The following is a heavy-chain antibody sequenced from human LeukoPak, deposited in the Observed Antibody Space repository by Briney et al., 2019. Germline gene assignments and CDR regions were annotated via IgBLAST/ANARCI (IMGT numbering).Heavy chain of an antibody. V-gene: IGHV1-69*13. CDR1: GGTFSSYA. CDR2: IIPIFGTA. J-gene: IGHJ4*02. D-gene: IGHD5-24*01. CDR3: ARGVQRWLQHSQFDY. Sequence: ASVNVSCKASGGTFSSYAISWVRQAPGQGLEWMGGIIPIFGTANYAQKFQGRVTITADESTSTAYMELSSLRSEDTAVYYCARGVQRWLQHSQFDYWGQGTLVTVSS.